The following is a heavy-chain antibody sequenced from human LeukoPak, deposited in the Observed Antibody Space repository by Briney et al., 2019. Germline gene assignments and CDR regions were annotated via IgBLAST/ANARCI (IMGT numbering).Heavy chain of an antibody. J-gene: IGHJ4*02. Sequence: SVKVSCKASGGTFSSYAISWVRQAPGQGLGWMGGIIPIFGTANYAQKFQGRVTITADESTSTAYMELSSLRSEDTAVYYCARSGDSGWYSPWDYWGQGTLVTVSS. CDR1: GGTFSSYA. CDR2: IIPIFGTA. D-gene: IGHD6-19*01. V-gene: IGHV1-69*13. CDR3: ARSGDSGWYSPWDY.